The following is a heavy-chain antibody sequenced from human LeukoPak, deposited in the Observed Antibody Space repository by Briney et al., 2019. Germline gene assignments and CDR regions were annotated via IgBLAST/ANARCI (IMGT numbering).Heavy chain of an antibody. Sequence: PSETLSLTCTVSGGSISSYYWSWIRQPPGKGLEWIGYSGSTNYNPSLKSRVTISADTSKNQFSLKLSSVTAADTAVYYCARSFDYWGQGTLVTVSS. V-gene: IGHV4-59*01. CDR2: SGST. J-gene: IGHJ4*02. CDR3: ARSFDY. CDR1: GGSISSYY.